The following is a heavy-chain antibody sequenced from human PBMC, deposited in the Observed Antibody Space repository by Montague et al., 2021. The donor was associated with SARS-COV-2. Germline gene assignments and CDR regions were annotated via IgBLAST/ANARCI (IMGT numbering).Heavy chain of an antibody. CDR1: GGSISSYY. CDR2: IYYSGST. Sequence: SETLSLTCTVSGGSISSYYWSWIRQPPGKGLEWIGYIYYSGSTNYNPSLKSRVTILVGMSKSQFSLKLSSVTAADTAVYYCARGMGGSYLYYFDYWGQGTLVTVSS. V-gene: IGHV4-59*01. J-gene: IGHJ4*02. CDR3: ARGMGGSYLYYFDY. D-gene: IGHD1-26*01.